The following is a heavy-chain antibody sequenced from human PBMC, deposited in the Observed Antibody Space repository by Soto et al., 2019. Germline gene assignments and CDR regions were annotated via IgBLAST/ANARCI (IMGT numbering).Heavy chain of an antibody. D-gene: IGHD1-1*01. CDR1: GGSISSFS. CDR3: ARDRYNDFDY. Sequence: SETLSLTCTVSGGSISSFSWSWIRQPPGKGLEYIGNVYYSGNTNYNPSLKSRVIVSVDTSKNQFSLRLSSVTAADTAVYYCARDRYNDFDYWGQGTPVTVSS. J-gene: IGHJ4*02. CDR2: VYYSGNT. V-gene: IGHV4-59*01.